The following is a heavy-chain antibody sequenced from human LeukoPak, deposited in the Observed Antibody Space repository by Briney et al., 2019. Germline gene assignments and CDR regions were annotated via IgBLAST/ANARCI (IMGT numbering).Heavy chain of an antibody. Sequence: GGSLRLSCAASGFTFSSYWMSWVRQAPGKGLEWVANIKQDGSEKYYVDSVKGRFTISRDNAKNSLYLQMNSLRAEDTAVYYCARDSLHNGVCYLFDYWGQGTLVAVSS. CDR2: IKQDGSEK. CDR3: ARDSLHNGVCYLFDY. J-gene: IGHJ4*02. D-gene: IGHD2-8*01. CDR1: GFTFSSYW. V-gene: IGHV3-7*01.